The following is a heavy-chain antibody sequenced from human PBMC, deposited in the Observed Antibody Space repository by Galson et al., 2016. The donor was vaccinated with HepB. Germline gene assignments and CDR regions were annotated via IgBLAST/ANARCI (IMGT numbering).Heavy chain of an antibody. Sequence: SETLSLTCTVSGGSISSDYWSWIRQPPGKGLEWIGYIYYSGSTNYNPSLKSRVTISVDTSKNHFSLKLNSVTAADTAVYYCAKDLHYYASTGYYLLGWFDPWGQGTLVTVSS. CDR1: GGSISSDY. V-gene: IGHV4-59*01. CDR3: AKDLHYYASTGYYLLGWFDP. CDR2: IYYSGST. J-gene: IGHJ5*02. D-gene: IGHD3-22*01.